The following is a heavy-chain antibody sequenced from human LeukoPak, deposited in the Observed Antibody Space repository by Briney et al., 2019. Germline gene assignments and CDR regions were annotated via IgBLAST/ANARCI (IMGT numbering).Heavy chain of an antibody. CDR1: GGSISSGGYY. CDR2: IYYSGST. D-gene: IGHD2-2*02. J-gene: IGHJ4*02. CDR3: ARVRGCSSTSCYTDFDY. V-gene: IGHV4-61*08. Sequence: SETLSLTCTVSGGSISSGGYYWSWIRQHPGKGLEWIGYIYYSGSTNYNPSLKSRVTISVDTSENQFSLKLSSVTAADTAVYYCARVRGCSSTSCYTDFDYWGQGTLVTVSS.